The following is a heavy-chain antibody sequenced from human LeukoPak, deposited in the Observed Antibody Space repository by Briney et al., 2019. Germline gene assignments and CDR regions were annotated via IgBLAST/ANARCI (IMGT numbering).Heavy chain of an antibody. Sequence: SETLSLTCTVSGGSISSYYWSWIRQPPGKGLEWIGYIYYSGSTNYNPSLKSRVTISVDTSKNQFSLKLSSVTAADTAVYYCARANSGYDYWGQGTLVTVSS. D-gene: IGHD5-12*01. CDR1: GGSISSYY. V-gene: IGHV4-59*01. CDR2: IYYSGST. CDR3: ARANSGYDY. J-gene: IGHJ4*02.